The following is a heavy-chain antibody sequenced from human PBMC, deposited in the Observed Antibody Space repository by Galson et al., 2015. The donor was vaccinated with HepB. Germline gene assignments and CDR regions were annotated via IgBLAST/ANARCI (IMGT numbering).Heavy chain of an antibody. Sequence: ETLSLTCTVSGGSISSYYWSWIRPPPGKGLEWIGYIYYSGSTNYNPSLESRVTISVDTSKNQFSMKLSSVTAADTAVYYCARVEVYSSSWSFFDYWGQGTLVTVSS. CDR1: GGSISSYY. J-gene: IGHJ4*02. CDR2: IYYSGST. V-gene: IGHV4-59*01. CDR3: ARVEVYSSSWSFFDY. D-gene: IGHD6-13*01.